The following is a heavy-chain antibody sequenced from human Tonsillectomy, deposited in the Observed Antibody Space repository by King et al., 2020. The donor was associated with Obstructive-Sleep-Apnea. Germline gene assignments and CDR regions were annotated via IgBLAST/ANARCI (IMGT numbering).Heavy chain of an antibody. D-gene: IGHD3-10*01. CDR3: ARAPYGSGIIDWFDP. CDR1: GGSIGTYY. CDR2: IYYSGSS. V-gene: IGHV4-59*01. Sequence: VQLQESGPGLVKPSETLSLTCTVSGGSIGTYYWSWIRQPPGKGLEWIGYIYYSGSSTYNPSLKRRVTITVDTSKNQFSLMLSSVTAADTAVYYCARAPYGSGIIDWFDPWGQGTLVTVSS. J-gene: IGHJ5*02.